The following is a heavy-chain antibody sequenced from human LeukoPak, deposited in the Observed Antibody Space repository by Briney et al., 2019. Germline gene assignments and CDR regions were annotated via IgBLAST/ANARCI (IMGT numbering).Heavy chain of an antibody. D-gene: IGHD5-18*01. Sequence: GGSLRLSCAASGFTVSSNYMSWVRQAPGKGLEWVSAISGSGGSTYYADSVKGRFTISRDNSKNTLYLQMNSLRAEDTAVYYCAALDTAYLDYWGQGTLVTVSS. J-gene: IGHJ4*02. CDR2: ISGSGGST. V-gene: IGHV3-23*01. CDR1: GFTVSSNY. CDR3: AALDTAYLDY.